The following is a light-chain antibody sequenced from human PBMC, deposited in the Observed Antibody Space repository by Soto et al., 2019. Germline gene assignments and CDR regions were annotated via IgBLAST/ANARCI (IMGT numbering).Light chain of an antibody. J-gene: IGKJ2*01. CDR1: QSVSSSY. CDR2: GVS. Sequence: EIVLTQSPGTLSLSPGERATLSCRASQSVSSSYLDWYQQKPGQAPRLLIYGVSNRATGIPDRFSGSGSGTDFTRTITRLESEDFAVYYCQQHGSSPPYTFGQGTKLEIK. CDR3: QQHGSSPPYT. V-gene: IGKV3-20*01.